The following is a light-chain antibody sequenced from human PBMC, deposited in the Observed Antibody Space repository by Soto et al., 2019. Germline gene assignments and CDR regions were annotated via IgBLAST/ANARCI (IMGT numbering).Light chain of an antibody. Sequence: EIVLTQSPATLSLSPGERATLSCRAGQSVSSYLAWYQQKPGQAPRLLIYDASNRATGIPARFSGSGSGTDFTLTSSSLEPEDFAVYCCQQRSNWITFGQGTRLEIK. J-gene: IGKJ5*01. CDR2: DAS. CDR3: QQRSNWIT. CDR1: QSVSSY. V-gene: IGKV3-11*01.